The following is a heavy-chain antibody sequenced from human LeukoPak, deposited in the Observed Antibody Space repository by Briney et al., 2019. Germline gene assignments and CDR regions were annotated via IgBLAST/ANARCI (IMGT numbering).Heavy chain of an antibody. CDR1: GFSFRNYA. D-gene: IGHD1-26*01. CDR2: ISGSGGST. Sequence: GGSLRLSCAASGFSFRNYAISWVRQAPGKGLEWVSSISGSGGSTYSADSVKGRFTISRDNSNNTLYLQMNSLRAEDAAVYFCAKPPGLVGVGDYWGQGTLVTVSS. J-gene: IGHJ4*02. V-gene: IGHV3-23*01. CDR3: AKPPGLVGVGDY.